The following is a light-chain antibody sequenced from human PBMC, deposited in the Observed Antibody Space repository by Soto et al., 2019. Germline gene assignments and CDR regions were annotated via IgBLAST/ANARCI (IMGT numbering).Light chain of an antibody. V-gene: IGKV1-5*01. CDR2: DAS. CDR3: QQYNSIGIT. J-gene: IGKJ5*01. CDR1: QSISSW. Sequence: DSTMTQSPSTLSASLGDRVPITCRASQSISSWLAWYQQKPGKAPKLLIYDASSLESGVSSRFSGSGSGTEFTLTISSLQPDDFATYYCQQYNSIGITFGQGTRLEIK.